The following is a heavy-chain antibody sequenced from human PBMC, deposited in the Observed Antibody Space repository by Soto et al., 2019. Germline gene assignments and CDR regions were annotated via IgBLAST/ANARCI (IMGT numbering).Heavy chain of an antibody. Sequence: EVQLEESGGGLVQPGRSLRLSCAASGFTFDDYAMHWVRQAPGKGLEWVSGIGGSGTGGRTYYADSVKGRFTISRDNSKNTVYLQMNSLRADDTAVYYCAKSPGGLDGYNSDYYGMDVWGQGTTVTVSS. CDR2: IGGSGTGGRT. CDR1: GFTFDDYA. J-gene: IGHJ6*02. D-gene: IGHD5-12*01. CDR3: AKSPGGLDGYNSDYYGMDV. V-gene: IGHV3-23*04.